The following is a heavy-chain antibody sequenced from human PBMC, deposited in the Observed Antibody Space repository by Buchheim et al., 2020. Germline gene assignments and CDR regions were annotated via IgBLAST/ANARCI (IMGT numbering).Heavy chain of an antibody. V-gene: IGHV3-30*03. CDR1: GFTFSSYG. CDR2: ISYDGSNK. J-gene: IGHJ4*02. CDR3: ARGSGWSSPFDY. D-gene: IGHD6-19*01. Sequence: QVQLVESGGGVVQPGRSLRLSCAASGFTFSSYGMHWVRQAPGKGLEWVAVISYDGSNKYYADSVKGRFTISRDNSKNTLYLQMNSLRAEDTAVYYCARGSGWSSPFDYWGQGTL.